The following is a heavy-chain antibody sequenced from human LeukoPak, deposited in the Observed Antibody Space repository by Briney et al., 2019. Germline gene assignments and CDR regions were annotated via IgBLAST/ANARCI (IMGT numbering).Heavy chain of an antibody. CDR3: ARAEPYGSGLGAFDI. V-gene: IGHV4-59*12. J-gene: IGHJ3*02. D-gene: IGHD3-10*01. CDR2: IYYSGSN. CDR1: GVPNNRYY. Sequence: SETLSLPCSVSGVPNNRYYWRWLRHPPGKGLEGFGYIYYSGSNIYNPSLKSRVTISIDKSKNQFSLTLSSVTAADTAVYYCARAEPYGSGLGAFDIWGQGTMVTVSS.